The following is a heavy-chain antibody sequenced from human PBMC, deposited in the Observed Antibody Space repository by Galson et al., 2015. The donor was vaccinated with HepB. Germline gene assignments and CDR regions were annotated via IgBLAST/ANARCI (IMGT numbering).Heavy chain of an antibody. Sequence: SLRLSCAASGFTFDDYAMHWVRQAPGEGLEWVAAITWNSVNIDYADSVKGRFTMSRDNAKNSLYLQMNSLRAEDTALYYCAKRAGTGDPNVAFDFWGQGTMVTVSS. J-gene: IGHJ3*01. V-gene: IGHV3-9*01. CDR2: ITWNSVNI. CDR1: GFTFDDYA. CDR3: AKRAGTGDPNVAFDF. D-gene: IGHD2-21*01.